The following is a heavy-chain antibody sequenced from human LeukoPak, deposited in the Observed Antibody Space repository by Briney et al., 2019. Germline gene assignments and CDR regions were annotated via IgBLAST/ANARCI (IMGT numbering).Heavy chain of an antibody. CDR3: AKVTGGDMITYGGLDY. J-gene: IGHJ4*02. D-gene: IGHD3-16*01. CDR1: GFTFSSYA. CDR2: ISGSGGST. Sequence: GGSLRLSCAASGFTFSSYAMSWVRQAPGKGLEWVSGISGSGGSTHYADSVKGRFTISRDNSKNTLYLQMNSLRAEDTAVYYCAKVTGGDMITYGGLDYWGQGTLVTVSS. V-gene: IGHV3-23*01.